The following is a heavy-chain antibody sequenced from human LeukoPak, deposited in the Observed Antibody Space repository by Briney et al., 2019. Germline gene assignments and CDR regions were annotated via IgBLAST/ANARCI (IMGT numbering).Heavy chain of an antibody. J-gene: IGHJ5*02. CDR2: IIPIFGTA. CDR1: GGTFSSYA. D-gene: IGHD3-10*01. Sequence: SVKVSCKASGGTFSSYAISWVRQALGQGLEWMGGIIPIFGTANYAQKFQGRVTITADKSTSTAYMELSSLRSEDTAVYYCARGPNIWFGELLRLYNWFDPWGQGTLVTVSS. CDR3: ARGPNIWFGELLRLYNWFDP. V-gene: IGHV1-69*06.